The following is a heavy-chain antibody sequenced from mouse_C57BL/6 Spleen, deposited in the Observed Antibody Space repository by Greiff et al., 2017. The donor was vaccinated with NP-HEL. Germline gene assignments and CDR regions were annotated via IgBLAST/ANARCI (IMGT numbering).Heavy chain of an antibody. Sequence: VQLQQPGAELVMPGASVKLSCKASGYTFTSYWMHWVKQRPGQGLEWIGEIDPSDSYTNYNQKFKGKSTLTVDKSSSTAYMQLSSLTSEDSAVYYCARSESNYVFFFDYWGQGTTLTVSS. CDR3: ARSESNYVFFFDY. V-gene: IGHV1-69*01. D-gene: IGHD2-5*01. CDR2: IDPSDSYT. CDR1: GYTFTSYW. J-gene: IGHJ2*01.